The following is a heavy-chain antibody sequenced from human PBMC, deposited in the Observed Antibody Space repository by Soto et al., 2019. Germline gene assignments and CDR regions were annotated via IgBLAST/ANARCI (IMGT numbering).Heavy chain of an antibody. J-gene: IGHJ4*02. Sequence: QVQLQESGPGLVKPSQTLSLTCTVSGGSISSGGYYWSWIRQHPGKGLEGIGYIYYSGSTYYNPSLKSRVTIAVDTSKNQFSLKLSSVTAADTAVYYCARDDARGYSYALDYWGQGTLVTVSS. CDR1: GGSISSGGYY. V-gene: IGHV4-31*03. CDR2: IYYSGST. D-gene: IGHD5-18*01. CDR3: ARDDARGYSYALDY.